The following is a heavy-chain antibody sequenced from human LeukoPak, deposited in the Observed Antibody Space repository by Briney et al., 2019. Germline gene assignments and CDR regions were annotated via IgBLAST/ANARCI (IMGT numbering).Heavy chain of an antibody. V-gene: IGHV1-2*02. Sequence: ASVKVSCKASGYTFTGYYMHWVRQAPGQGLEWMGWINPNRGGTNSAQSFQGRVTMTRDTSIAVVYMELSRLRYDDTAVYYCARPTSAGPGFDHWGQGTLVTVSS. CDR1: GYTFTGYY. CDR3: ARPTSAGPGFDH. J-gene: IGHJ4*02. D-gene: IGHD6-13*01. CDR2: INPNRGGT.